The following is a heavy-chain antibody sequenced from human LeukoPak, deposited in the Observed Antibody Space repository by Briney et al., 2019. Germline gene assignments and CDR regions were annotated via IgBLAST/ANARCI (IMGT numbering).Heavy chain of an antibody. D-gene: IGHD3-22*01. CDR2: ISGSGGST. J-gene: IGHJ4*02. Sequence: GGSLRLSCAASGLTFSSYAMSWVRQAPGKGLEWVSAISGSGGSTYYADSVKGRFTISRDNSKNTLYLQMNSLRAEDTAVYYCAKSLIYDSSHNFDYWGQGTLVTVSS. CDR1: GLTFSSYA. V-gene: IGHV3-23*01. CDR3: AKSLIYDSSHNFDY.